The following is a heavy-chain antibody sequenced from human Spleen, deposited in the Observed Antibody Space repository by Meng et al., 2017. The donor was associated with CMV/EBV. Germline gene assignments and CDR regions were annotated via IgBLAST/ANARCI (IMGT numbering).Heavy chain of an antibody. Sequence: SVKVSCKASGGTFSRDAVSWVRQAPGQGLEWMGGIIPILGISNYAQKFQGRVTMTRDTSINTASMELNSLRSDDTAMYYCAREGFDSGRAQKACDYWGQGTLVTVSS. D-gene: IGHD3-10*01. CDR3: AREGFDSGRAQKACDY. J-gene: IGHJ4*02. CDR1: GGTFSRDA. V-gene: IGHV1-69*10. CDR2: IIPILGIS.